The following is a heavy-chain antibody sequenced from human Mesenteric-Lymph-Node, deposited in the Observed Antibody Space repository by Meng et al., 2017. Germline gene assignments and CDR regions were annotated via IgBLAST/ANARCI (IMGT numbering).Heavy chain of an antibody. Sequence: GESLKISCAASGFTFSSYGMHGVRQAPGKGLEWVAVIWYDGSNKYYADSVKGRFTISRDNSKNTLYLQMNSLRAEDTAVYYCARPLFYDSSGYPADDAFDIWGQGTMVTVSS. J-gene: IGHJ3*02. CDR1: GFTFSSYG. D-gene: IGHD3-22*01. CDR3: ARPLFYDSSGYPADDAFDI. CDR2: IWYDGSNK. V-gene: IGHV3-33*01.